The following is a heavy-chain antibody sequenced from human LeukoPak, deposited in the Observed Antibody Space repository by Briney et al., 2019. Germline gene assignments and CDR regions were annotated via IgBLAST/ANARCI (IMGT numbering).Heavy chain of an antibody. Sequence: SETLSLTCTVSGGPVSVSHWWSWVRQPPGKDLEWIGELHHGGGSNYNPSLKSRVTMSVDKSRNHFSLRLSSVTAADTAVYYCARGISRSGSGREGIPDIWGQGTMVTVSS. CDR2: LHHGGGS. CDR3: ARGISRSGSGREGIPDI. CDR1: GGPVSVSHW. D-gene: IGHD3-10*01. J-gene: IGHJ3*02. V-gene: IGHV4-4*02.